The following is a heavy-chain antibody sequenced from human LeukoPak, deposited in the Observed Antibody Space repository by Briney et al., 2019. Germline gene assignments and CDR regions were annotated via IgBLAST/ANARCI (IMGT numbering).Heavy chain of an antibody. CDR2: INPNSGGT. Sequence: GASVKVSCKASGYTFTGYYMHWVRQAPGQGLEWMGWINPNSGGTNYAQKFQGRVTMTRDTSISTAYMELSRLRSDDTAVYYCARDMGLLTGYYKGRRGYMDVWGKGTTVTVSS. D-gene: IGHD3-9*01. CDR1: GYTFTGYY. V-gene: IGHV1-2*02. CDR3: ARDMGLLTGYYKGRRGYMDV. J-gene: IGHJ6*03.